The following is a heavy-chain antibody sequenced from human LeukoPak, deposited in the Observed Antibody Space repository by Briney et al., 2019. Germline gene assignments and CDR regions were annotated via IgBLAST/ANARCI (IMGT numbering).Heavy chain of an antibody. CDR1: GGSISGSSYY. V-gene: IGHV4-31*03. D-gene: IGHD6-13*01. J-gene: IGHJ4*02. CDR3: ARDGMAAAGLDY. Sequence: SETLSLTCTVSGGSISGSSYYWGWIRQPPGKGLEWIGYIYYSGSTYYNPSLKSRVTISVDTSKNQFSLKLSSVTAADTAVYYCARDGMAAAGLDYWGQGTLVTVSS. CDR2: IYYSGST.